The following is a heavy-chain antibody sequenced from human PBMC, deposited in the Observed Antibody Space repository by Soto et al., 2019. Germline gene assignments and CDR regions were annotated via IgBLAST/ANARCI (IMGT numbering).Heavy chain of an antibody. CDR3: AKDGSWDGGGGES. D-gene: IGHD3-16*01. CDR2: IIPVFRTS. Sequence: QVQLVQSGAELKKPGSSVKVSCSASGVTFSSYAFTWVRQAPGQGLEWMGNIIPVFRTSNYGQGFQGRLTISADESTNTIYMELSSLRSEDTAVYFCAKDGSWDGGGGESWGQGTLVIVSS. V-gene: IGHV1-69*18. J-gene: IGHJ4*02. CDR1: GVTFSSYA.